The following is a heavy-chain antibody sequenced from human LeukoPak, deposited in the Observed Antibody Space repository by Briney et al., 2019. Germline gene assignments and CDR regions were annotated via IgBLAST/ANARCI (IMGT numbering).Heavy chain of an antibody. CDR1: GGSISSYY. Sequence: PLETLSLTCTVSGGSISSYYWSWIRQPPGKGLEWIGYIYYSGSTNYNPSLKSRVTISVDTSKNQFSLKLSSVTAADTAVYYCARVPLRRWFDPWGQGTLVTVSS. V-gene: IGHV4-59*01. CDR2: IYYSGST. CDR3: ARVPLRRWFDP. J-gene: IGHJ5*02.